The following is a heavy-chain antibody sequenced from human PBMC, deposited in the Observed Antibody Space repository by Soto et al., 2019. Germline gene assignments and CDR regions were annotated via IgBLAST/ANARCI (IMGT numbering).Heavy chain of an antibody. V-gene: IGHV4-34*01. J-gene: IGHJ1*01. Sequence: SETLSLTCAVYGGSFSGYYWSWIRQPPGKGLEWIGEIDRSGSTNYNLSLKSRVTISADTSKNQFSLKLTSVTAAVTAVYYCARQLFPTSHWGQGTQVPGSS. D-gene: IGHD3-10*01. CDR3: ARQLFPTSH. CDR1: GGSFSGYY. CDR2: IDRSGST.